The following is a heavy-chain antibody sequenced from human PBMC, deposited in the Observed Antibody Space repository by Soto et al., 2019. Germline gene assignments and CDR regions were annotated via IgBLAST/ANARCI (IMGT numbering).Heavy chain of an antibody. CDR2: MNPNSGNT. Sequence: QVQLVQSGAEVKKPGASVKVSCKASGYTFTSYDINWVRQATGQGLEWMGWMNPNSGNTGYAQKFQGRVTMTTNTSRSTAHMELRSLSAQDTAVYYCARGVRDTMFRGVREYYYYMDVWGKGTTVTVSS. CDR1: GYTFTSYD. V-gene: IGHV1-8*01. CDR3: ARGVRDTMFRGVREYYYYMDV. J-gene: IGHJ6*03. D-gene: IGHD3-10*01.